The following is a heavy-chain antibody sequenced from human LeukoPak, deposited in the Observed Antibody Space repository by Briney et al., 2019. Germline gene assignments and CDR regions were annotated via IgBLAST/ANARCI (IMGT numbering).Heavy chain of an antibody. D-gene: IGHD4/OR15-4a*01. CDR3: ARVFGAGYSDY. CDR1: GGSISNYY. Sequence: SETLSLTCTVSGGSISNYYWSWIRQPAGKGLEWIGRIHASGSTNYNPSLKSRVTMSVDTSKNQYSLKLSSVTAADTAVYYCARVFGAGYSDYWGQGTLVTVSS. J-gene: IGHJ4*02. V-gene: IGHV4-4*07. CDR2: IHASGST.